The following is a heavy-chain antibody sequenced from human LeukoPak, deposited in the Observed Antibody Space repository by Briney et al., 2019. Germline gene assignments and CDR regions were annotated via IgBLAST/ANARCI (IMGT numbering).Heavy chain of an antibody. Sequence: PGGSLRLSCAASGFTVSSNYMSWVRQAPGKGLEWVSVIYSGGSTYYADSVKGRFTISRDNSKNTLYLQMNSLRAEDTAVYYCARLYSSGWYGYFQHWGQGTLVTVSS. V-gene: IGHV3-53*01. CDR1: GFTVSSNY. D-gene: IGHD6-19*01. CDR2: IYSGGST. J-gene: IGHJ1*01. CDR3: ARLYSSGWYGYFQH.